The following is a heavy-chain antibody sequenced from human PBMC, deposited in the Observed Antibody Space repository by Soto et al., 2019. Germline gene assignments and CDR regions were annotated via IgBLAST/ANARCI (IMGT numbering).Heavy chain of an antibody. Sequence: EVKLLESGGGLVQPGGSLRLSCAASGFTFSNNAMSWVRQAPGKGLEWVSAISGSGGSTYYADSVKGRFTISRDNSKNTLYLQMNSLRAEDTAVYYCARRSSGWYFDYWGQGTLVTVSS. J-gene: IGHJ4*02. CDR2: ISGSGGST. D-gene: IGHD6-19*01. CDR3: ARRSSGWYFDY. CDR1: GFTFSNNA. V-gene: IGHV3-23*01.